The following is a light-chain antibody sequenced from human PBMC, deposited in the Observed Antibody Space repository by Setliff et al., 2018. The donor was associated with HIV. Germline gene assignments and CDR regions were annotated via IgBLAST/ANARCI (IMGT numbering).Light chain of an antibody. CDR3: CSYAGNYIVI. CDR1: SRDVGDYNY. J-gene: IGLJ2*01. Sequence: QPVLAQPRSVSESPGQSVTISCTGTSRDVGDYNYVSWYQHYPDKAPKLVIYDVDKRPSGVPDRFSGSKSGNTASLTISGLQTEDEADYYCCSYAGNYIVIFGGGTKVTVL. CDR2: DVD. V-gene: IGLV2-11*01.